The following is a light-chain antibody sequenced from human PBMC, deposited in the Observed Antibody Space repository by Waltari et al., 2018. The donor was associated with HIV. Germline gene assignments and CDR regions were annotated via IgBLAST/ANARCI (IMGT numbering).Light chain of an antibody. J-gene: IGLJ3*02. CDR3: MIWYGNIWV. Sequence: QSVLTQPSSLSASPGASASLSCPLRSGFNVGNYRIYWYQLKPGSRSRYLLRYKSDSDKQLGSGVPSRFSGSTDVPANAGNLVISGLQSEDEADYYCMIWYGNIWVFGGGTKLTV. CDR2: YKSDSDK. CDR1: SGFNVGNYR. V-gene: IGLV5-45*03.